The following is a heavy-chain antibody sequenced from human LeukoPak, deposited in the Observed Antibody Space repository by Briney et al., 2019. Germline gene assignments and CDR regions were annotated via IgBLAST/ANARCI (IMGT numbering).Heavy chain of an antibody. J-gene: IGHJ4*02. D-gene: IGHD1-1*01. V-gene: IGHV4-38-2*02. CDR2: IYYSGST. Sequence: SETLSLTCTVSGYSISTGYYWGWIRQPPGKGLEWIGSIYYSGSTSYNPSLKSRVTISVDKSKNQFSLKLSSVTAADTAVYYCARASHWNQLHYFDYWGQGTLVTVSS. CDR3: ARASHWNQLHYFDY. CDR1: GYSISTGYY.